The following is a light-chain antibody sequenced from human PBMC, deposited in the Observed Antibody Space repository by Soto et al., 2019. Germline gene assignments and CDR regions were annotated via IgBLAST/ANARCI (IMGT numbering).Light chain of an antibody. Sequence: DIPLTPSPSSLSASVGDRVSISCQANQDTNNYLNWYHQKPGKAPRLVIYDTSTLEIGVTSRFGGSRSGTEFTFTITGLQPEDFGPYSCQQYNEVPCTFGGGT. CDR1: QDTNNY. J-gene: IGKJ2*02. V-gene: IGKV1-33*01. CDR3: QQYNEVPCT. CDR2: DTS.